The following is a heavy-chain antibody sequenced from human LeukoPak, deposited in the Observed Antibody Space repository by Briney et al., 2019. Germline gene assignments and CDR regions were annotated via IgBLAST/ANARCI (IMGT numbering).Heavy chain of an antibody. CDR3: AREASGSYFYN. D-gene: IGHD1-26*01. CDR2: IRTDDST. J-gene: IGHJ4*02. V-gene: IGHV3-53*01. CDR1: GFIVGNSY. Sequence: GGSLRLSCAASGFIVGNSYMSWVRQAPGKGLEWISLIRTDDSTYYADSVKGRFTISRDTSRNTLCLQMNILRAEDTAVYYCAREASGSYFYNWGQGTLVTVSS.